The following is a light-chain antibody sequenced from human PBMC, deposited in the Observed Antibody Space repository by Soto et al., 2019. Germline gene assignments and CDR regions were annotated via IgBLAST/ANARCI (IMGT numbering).Light chain of an antibody. J-gene: IGKJ2*01. CDR2: AAS. V-gene: IGKV1-39*01. Sequence: DIQMTQSPSSLSASVGDRFTITCRASQSISSYLNWYQQKPGKAPKLLIYAASSLQSGVPPRFSGSGSGTDFTLTISSLQPEDFATYYCQQSYSTPYTFGQGTKLEIK. CDR3: QQSYSTPYT. CDR1: QSISSY.